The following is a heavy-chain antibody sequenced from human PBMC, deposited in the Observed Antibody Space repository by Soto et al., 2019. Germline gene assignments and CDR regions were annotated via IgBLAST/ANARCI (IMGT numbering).Heavy chain of an antibody. CDR1: GFTLSSYG. Sequence: SLRLSCAASGFTLSSYGMHWVRQAPGKGLEWVAVIWYDGSNKYYADSVKGRFTISRDNSKNTLYLQMNSLRAEDTAVYYCARDHAVHDYADWPCDYWGQGTLVTVSS. V-gene: IGHV3-33*01. CDR2: IWYDGSNK. J-gene: IGHJ4*02. CDR3: ARDHAVHDYADWPCDY. D-gene: IGHD4-17*01.